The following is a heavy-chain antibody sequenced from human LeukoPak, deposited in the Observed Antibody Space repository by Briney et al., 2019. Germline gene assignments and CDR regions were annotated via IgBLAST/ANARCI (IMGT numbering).Heavy chain of an antibody. D-gene: IGHD6-6*01. CDR3: ANRGSSISLR. CDR1: GFTFSDYW. CDR2: ISSDGSRV. V-gene: IGHV3-74*01. J-gene: IGHJ4*02. Sequence: GGSLRLSCAASGFTFSDYWMHWVRQAPGKGLVWVSRISSDGSRVTYADSVKGRFTISRDNAKNTLYLQMNSLRAEDTAVYYCANRGSSISLRWGQGTLVTVSS.